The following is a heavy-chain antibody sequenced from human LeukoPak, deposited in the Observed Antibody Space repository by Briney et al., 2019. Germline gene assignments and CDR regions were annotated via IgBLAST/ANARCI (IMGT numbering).Heavy chain of an antibody. D-gene: IGHD2-2*01. J-gene: IGHJ4*02. CDR3: ARQYCTSTTCWGYFDY. CDR1: GGSISNTYY. CDR2: IYYSGGT. V-gene: IGHV4-39*01. Sequence: PSETLSLTCTVSGGSISNTYYWGWIRQPPGRGLEWIGIIYYSGGTYYNPSLKSRVTISVATSKNQFSLKLSSVTAADTAVYYCARQYCTSTTCWGYFDYWGQGTLVTVSS.